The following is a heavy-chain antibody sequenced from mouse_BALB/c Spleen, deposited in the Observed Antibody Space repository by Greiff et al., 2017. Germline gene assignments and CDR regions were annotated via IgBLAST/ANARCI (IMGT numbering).Heavy chain of an antibody. V-gene: IGHV14-4*02. CDR2: IDPENGDT. J-gene: IGHJ3*01. CDR1: GFNIKDYY. CDR3: NADPAWFAY. Sequence: DVKLQESGAELVRSGASVKLSCTASGFNIKDYYMHWVKQRPEQGLEWIGWIDPENGDTEYAPKFQGKATMTADTSSNTAYLQLSSLTSEDTAVYYCNADPAWFAYWGQGTLVTVSA.